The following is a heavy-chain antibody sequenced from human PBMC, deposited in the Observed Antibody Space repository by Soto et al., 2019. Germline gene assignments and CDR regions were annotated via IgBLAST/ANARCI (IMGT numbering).Heavy chain of an antibody. Sequence: SETLSLTCTVSGGSISSGDYYWSWIRQPPGKGREWIGYIYYSGSTYYNPSLKSRVTISVDTSKNQFSLKLSSVTAADTAVYYCARDRSIAAAGAGDYYYGMDVWGQGTTVTVSS. CDR2: IYYSGST. J-gene: IGHJ6*02. D-gene: IGHD6-13*01. CDR3: ARDRSIAAAGAGDYYYGMDV. V-gene: IGHV4-30-4*01. CDR1: GGSISSGDYY.